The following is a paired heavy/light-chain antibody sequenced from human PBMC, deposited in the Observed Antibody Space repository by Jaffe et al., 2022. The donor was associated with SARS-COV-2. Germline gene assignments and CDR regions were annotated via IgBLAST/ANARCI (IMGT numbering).Heavy chain of an antibody. V-gene: IGHV3-30-3*01. CDR1: GFTFRSYA. J-gene: IGHJ4*02. D-gene: IGHD5-12*01. Sequence: QLVESGGGVVQPGRSLRLSCKASGFTFRSYAMHWLRQAPGKGLEWVAIISNDGDDKYYTDSAKGRFTISRDTSKNTLYLQMNSLRVEDTAIYYCARDQGYSGCSDYWGQGARVIVSS. CDR3: ARDQGYSGCSDY. CDR2: ISNDGDDK.
Light chain of an antibody. CDR1: QSISNW. CDR2: RAS. CDR3: QQYNSYSGYT. J-gene: IGKJ2*01. V-gene: IGKV1-5*03. Sequence: DIQMTQSPSTLSASVGDKVTISCRASQSISNWLAWYQQKPGLAPKLLIYRASSLESGVPSRFSGTGSGTEFTLTINSLQPDDFATYYCQQYNSYSGYTFGQGTKLEIK.